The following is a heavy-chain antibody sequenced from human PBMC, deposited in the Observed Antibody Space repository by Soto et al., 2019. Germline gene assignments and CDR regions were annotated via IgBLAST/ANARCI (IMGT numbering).Heavy chain of an antibody. J-gene: IGHJ5*02. CDR2: INPDGSLS. V-gene: IGHV3-74*03. Sequence: PGGSLRLSCAASGFTFNKYWMYWVRQAPGKGLVWVSRINPDGSLSTHADSVKGRFTTSRDNAKNTVYLQMNSLRAEDTAVYYCTIAPDTGVVKAWFDPWGQENVVTVSS. D-gene: IGHD5-18*01. CDR3: TIAPDTGVVKAWFDP. CDR1: GFTFNKYW.